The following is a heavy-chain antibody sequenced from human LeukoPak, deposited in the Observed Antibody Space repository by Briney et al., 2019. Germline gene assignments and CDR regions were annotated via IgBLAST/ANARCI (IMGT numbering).Heavy chain of an antibody. CDR2: ISYDGSNK. CDR1: GFTFSSYG. V-gene: IGHV3-30*18. CDR3: AKDRIVGATGVNWFDP. Sequence: PGRSLRLSCAASGFTFSSYGMHWVRQAPGKGLEWVAVISYDGSNKYYADSVKGRFTISRDNSKNTLYLQMNSLRAEDTAVYYCAKDRIVGATGVNWFDPWGQGTLVTVSS. J-gene: IGHJ5*02. D-gene: IGHD1-26*01.